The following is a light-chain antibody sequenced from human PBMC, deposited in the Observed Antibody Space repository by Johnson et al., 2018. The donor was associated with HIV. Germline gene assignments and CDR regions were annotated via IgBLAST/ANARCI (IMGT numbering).Light chain of an antibody. J-gene: IGLJ1*01. Sequence: LTQPPSVSAAPGQKVTISCSGSSSNIGNNYVSWYQQLPGTAPKLLIYEKNKRPSGIPDRFSASKSGTSATLDITGLQTGDEADYYCATWDSSLGAHYVFGTGTKVTVL. CDR3: ATWDSSLGAHYV. CDR1: SSNIGNNY. CDR2: EKN. V-gene: IGLV1-51*02.